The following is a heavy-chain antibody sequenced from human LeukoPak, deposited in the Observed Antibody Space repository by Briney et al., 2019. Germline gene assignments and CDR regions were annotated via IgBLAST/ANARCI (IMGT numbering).Heavy chain of an antibody. V-gene: IGHV3-43*02. CDR3: AKDIGGGLLEY. D-gene: IGHD2-15*01. CDR1: GFNFGANS. CDR2: INGDGYT. Sequence: GGSLRLSCVASGFNFGANSMHWARQVPGKCLEWVSLINGDGYTYYAASVNGRFTVSRDNRKNSLYLQMSSLRPEDSALYYCAKDIGGGLLEYWGQGTLVTVSS. J-gene: IGHJ4*02.